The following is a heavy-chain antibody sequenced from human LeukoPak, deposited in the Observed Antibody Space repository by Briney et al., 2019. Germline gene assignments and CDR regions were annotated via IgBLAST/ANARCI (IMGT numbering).Heavy chain of an antibody. J-gene: IGHJ3*01. CDR3: AKVIDRSGSSYDASDF. V-gene: IGHV3-23*01. CDR1: GFTFSSYA. D-gene: IGHD3-22*01. CDR2: ITGSGDYT. Sequence: GGSLRLSCAASGFTFSSYAMSWVRQAPGKGLEWVSDITGSGDYTFYADSVEGRFTISRDNSKNTLFVQMDSLTAEDTAVYYCAKVIDRSGSSYDASDFWGQGTMVTVSS.